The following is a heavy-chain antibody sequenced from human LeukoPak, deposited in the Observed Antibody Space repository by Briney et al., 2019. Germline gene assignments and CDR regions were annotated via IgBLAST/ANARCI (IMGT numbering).Heavy chain of an antibody. CDR2: IYPSGST. D-gene: IGHD3-22*01. CDR3: ARDLSYYYDSSGPINDYYYMDV. V-gene: IGHV4-61*02. J-gene: IGHJ6*03. CDR1: GGSISSGSYY. Sequence: PSQPLSLTCTLSGGSISSGSYYGRWIRQPAGEGLDWFGRIYPSGSTNYSPSLKGRVTISVDTSKNQFSLKLSSVTAADTAVYYCARDLSYYYDSSGPINDYYYMDVWGKGTTVNVFS.